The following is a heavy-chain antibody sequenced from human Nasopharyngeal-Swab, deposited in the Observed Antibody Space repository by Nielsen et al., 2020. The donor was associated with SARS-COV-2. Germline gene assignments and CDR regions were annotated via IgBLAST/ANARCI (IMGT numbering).Heavy chain of an antibody. D-gene: IGHD2-15*01. J-gene: IGHJ4*02. V-gene: IGHV3-21*01. CDR2: ISSSSSYI. Sequence: LKISCAASGFTFSSYSMNWVRQAPGKGLEWVSSISSSSSYIYYADSVKGRFTISRDNAKNSLYLQMNSLRAEDTAVYYCARPPGYCSGGSCYSWGQGTLVTVSS. CDR1: GFTFSSYS. CDR3: ARPPGYCSGGSCYS.